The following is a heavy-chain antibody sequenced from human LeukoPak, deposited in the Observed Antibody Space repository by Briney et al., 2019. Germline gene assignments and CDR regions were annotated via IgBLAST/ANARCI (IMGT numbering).Heavy chain of an antibody. CDR2: TYYRSRWYS. V-gene: IGHV6-1*01. CDR3: AREGPYSYGPLGN. D-gene: IGHD5-18*01. CDR1: GDSVSSNSAA. Sequence: SQTLSLTCAISGDSVSSNSAAWSWIRQSPSRGLEWLGRTYYRSRWYSDYAVSVRSQITINADTSKNQFSLQLNSVTPEDTAVYYCAREGPYSYGPLGNWGQGTLVTVSS. J-gene: IGHJ4*02.